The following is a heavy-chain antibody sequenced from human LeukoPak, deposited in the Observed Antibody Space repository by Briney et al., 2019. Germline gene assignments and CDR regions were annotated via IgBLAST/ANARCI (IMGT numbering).Heavy chain of an antibody. D-gene: IGHD2-15*01. CDR2: IYYSGST. V-gene: IGHV4-31*03. CDR1: GGSISSGGYY. J-gene: IGHJ5*02. CDR3: ARRRGGGYCSGGSCYVPFDP. Sequence: SETLSLTCTVSGGSISSGGYYWSWIRQHPGKGLEWIGYIYYSGSTYYNPSLKSRVTISVDTSKNQFSLKLSSVTAADTAVYYCARRRGGGYCSGGSCYVPFDPWGQGTLVTVSS.